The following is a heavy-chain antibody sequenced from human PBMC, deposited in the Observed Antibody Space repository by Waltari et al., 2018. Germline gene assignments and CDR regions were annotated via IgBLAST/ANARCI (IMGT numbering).Heavy chain of an antibody. J-gene: IGHJ6*02. D-gene: IGHD3-3*01. CDR2: LDADGTRT. V-gene: IGHV3-74*01. CDR3: ARDWRNLGMDV. CDR1: GFPLGTLW. Sequence: EVQMVESGGGLVQPGGSLRLSFEASGFPLGTLWVYWVRQGPGKGLMYVSGLDADGTRTRYADSVRGRFTISRDNAKNAVYLQMTSLRNEDTALYYCARDWRNLGMDVWGQGTTVTVSS.